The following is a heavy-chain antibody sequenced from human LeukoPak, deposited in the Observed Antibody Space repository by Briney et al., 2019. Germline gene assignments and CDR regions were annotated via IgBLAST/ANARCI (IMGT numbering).Heavy chain of an antibody. Sequence: SETLSLACTVSGGSITGHYWTWIRQSPGKGLEWIGFVYDNGNTNYNSSLQSRVTMSVDTSTNQLSLKMTSVTAADTAIYYCARVFRGVVTSNWFDPWGQGTLVTVSS. CDR3: ARVFRGVVTSNWFDP. V-gene: IGHV4-59*11. CDR1: GGSITGHY. J-gene: IGHJ5*02. CDR2: VYDNGNT. D-gene: IGHD2-21*02.